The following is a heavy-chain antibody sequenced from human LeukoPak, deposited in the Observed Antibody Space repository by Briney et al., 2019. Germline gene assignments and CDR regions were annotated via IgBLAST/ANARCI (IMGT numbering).Heavy chain of an antibody. Sequence: RSGGFLRLSCAASGFTFSSYWVHWVRQAPGKGLVWVSRINTDGSSTSYADSVKGRFTISRDNAKNTLYLQMNSLRAEDTAVYYCARDKDIVVVPAAFSYYMDVWGKGTPVTVSS. J-gene: IGHJ6*03. CDR2: INTDGSST. V-gene: IGHV3-74*01. D-gene: IGHD2-2*01. CDR3: ARDKDIVVVPAAFSYYMDV. CDR1: GFTFSSYW.